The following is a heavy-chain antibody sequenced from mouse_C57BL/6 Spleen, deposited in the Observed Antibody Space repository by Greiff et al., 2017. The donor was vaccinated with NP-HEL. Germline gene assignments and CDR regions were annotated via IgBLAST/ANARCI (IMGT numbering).Heavy chain of an antibody. D-gene: IGHD2-1*01. J-gene: IGHJ4*01. Sequence: DVKLVESGGDLVKPGGSLKLSCAASGFTFSSYGMSWVRQTPDKRLEWVATISSGGSYTYYPDSVKGRFTISRDNAKNTLYLQMSSLKSEDTAMYYCARRYYGNRYYAMDYWGQGTSVTVSS. CDR2: ISSGGSYT. CDR3: ARRYYGNRYYAMDY. V-gene: IGHV5-6*02. CDR1: GFTFSSYG.